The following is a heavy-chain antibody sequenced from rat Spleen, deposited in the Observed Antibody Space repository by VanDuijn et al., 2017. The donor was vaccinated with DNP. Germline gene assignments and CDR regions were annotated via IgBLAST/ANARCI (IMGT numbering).Heavy chain of an antibody. Sequence: EVQLVESGGGLVQPGRSLKLSCAASGFTFSNYGMAWVRQAPTKGLEWVASISTGGGNTYYRDSVKGRFTISRDNAKNTQYLQMDSLRSEDTATYYCARPDYGYNRYYFDYWGQGVMVTVSS. CDR3: ARPDYGYNRYYFDY. CDR1: GFTFSNYG. CDR2: ISTGGGNT. J-gene: IGHJ2*01. D-gene: IGHD1-9*01. V-gene: IGHV5S13*01.